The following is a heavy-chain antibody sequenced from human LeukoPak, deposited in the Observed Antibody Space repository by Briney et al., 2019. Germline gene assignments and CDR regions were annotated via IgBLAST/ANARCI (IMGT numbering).Heavy chain of an antibody. V-gene: IGHV3-23*01. Sequence: GGSLRLSCATSGFPFSHSSMSWVRQAPGKGLEWISTTDSGATSTYYAESVKGRFTISRDNSKNTLYLQMSSLRVEDTAVYYCAKQSYARSLGEGGPGTLVSVSS. D-gene: IGHD2-8*01. CDR2: TDSGATST. CDR1: GFPFSHSS. CDR3: AKQSYARSLGE. J-gene: IGHJ4*02.